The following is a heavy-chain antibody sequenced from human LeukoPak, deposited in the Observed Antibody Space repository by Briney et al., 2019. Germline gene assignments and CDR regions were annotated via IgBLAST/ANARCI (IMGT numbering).Heavy chain of an antibody. J-gene: IGHJ4*02. D-gene: IGHD5-18*01. CDR2: IYHSGST. Sequence: SETLSLTRTVSGYSISSGYYWGWIRQPPGKGLEWIGSIYHSGSTYYNPSLKSRVTISVDTSKNQFSLWLTSVTPADTAVYYCARRQVWSIRIDYWGQGTLVTVSS. CDR1: GYSISSGYY. V-gene: IGHV4-38-2*02. CDR3: ARRQVWSIRIDY.